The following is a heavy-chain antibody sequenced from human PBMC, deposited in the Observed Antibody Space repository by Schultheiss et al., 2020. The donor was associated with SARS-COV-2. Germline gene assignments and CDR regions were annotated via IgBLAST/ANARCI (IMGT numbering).Heavy chain of an antibody. CDR2: INHSGST. Sequence: GSLRLSCAVYGGSFSGYYWSWIRQPPGKGLEWIGEINHSGSTNYNPSLKSRVTMSVDTSKNQFSLKLSSVTAADTAVYYCARISLGYCSSTSCYEPYYYYYYGMDVWGQGTTVTVSS. CDR3: ARISLGYCSSTSCYEPYYYYYYGMDV. J-gene: IGHJ6*02. V-gene: IGHV4-34*01. D-gene: IGHD2-2*01. CDR1: GGSFSGYY.